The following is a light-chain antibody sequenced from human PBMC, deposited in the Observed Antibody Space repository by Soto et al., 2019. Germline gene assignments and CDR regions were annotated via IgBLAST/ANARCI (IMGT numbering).Light chain of an antibody. CDR1: HTVTSN. CDR2: DAS. J-gene: IGKJ4*01. CDR3: QQYDAWPLT. V-gene: IGKV3D-15*01. Sequence: EIVMTQSPATLSVSPGERATLSCRATHTVTSNLAWYQQKPGQAPRLLMYDASTRATDIPARFSGSGSGTEFTLTISSLQSEDFALYYCQQYDAWPLTFGGGTKVEI.